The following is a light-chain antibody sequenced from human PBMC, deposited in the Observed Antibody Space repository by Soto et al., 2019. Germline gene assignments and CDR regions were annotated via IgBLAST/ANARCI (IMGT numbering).Light chain of an antibody. CDR2: GAS. J-gene: IGKJ5*01. Sequence: EIVLTQSPGTLSLSPGERATLSCRASQSVSSSYLAWYQQRPGQAPRLLIYGASNRATGIPDRFSGSGSGTDFTLTISRLEPEDFAVYYCQHYDSPPYPFGQGTRLEIK. V-gene: IGKV3-20*01. CDR3: QHYDSPPYP. CDR1: QSVSSSY.